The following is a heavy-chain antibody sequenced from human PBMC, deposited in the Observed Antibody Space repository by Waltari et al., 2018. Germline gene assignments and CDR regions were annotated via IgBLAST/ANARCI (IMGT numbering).Heavy chain of an antibody. D-gene: IGHD3-16*01. Sequence: QVQVVESGGGVVQPGWSMRLSCAAYGFTFSSSGMHWVRQAPGKGLEWVTVISYDGNNKNYADSVKGRFTISRDNSKNTLYLQMNSLRIEDTAIYYCARDGGPTLGHAFDYGGQGVLVAVSS. CDR1: GFTFSSSG. CDR2: ISYDGNNK. CDR3: ARDGGPTLGHAFDY. J-gene: IGHJ4*02. V-gene: IGHV3-30*03.